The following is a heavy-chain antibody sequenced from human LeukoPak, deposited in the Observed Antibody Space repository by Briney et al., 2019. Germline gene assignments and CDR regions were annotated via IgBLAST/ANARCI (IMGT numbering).Heavy chain of an antibody. V-gene: IGHV3-30-3*01. CDR3: ARGPGYSSGWYVLSVDY. J-gene: IGHJ4*02. Sequence: GGSLRLSCAASGFTFSSYAMHWVRQAPGKGLEWVAVISYDGSIKYYADSVKGRFTASRDNSKNMLYLQMNSLSAEDTAVYYCARGPGYSSGWYVLSVDYWGQGTLVTVSS. D-gene: IGHD6-19*01. CDR1: GFTFSSYA. CDR2: ISYDGSIK.